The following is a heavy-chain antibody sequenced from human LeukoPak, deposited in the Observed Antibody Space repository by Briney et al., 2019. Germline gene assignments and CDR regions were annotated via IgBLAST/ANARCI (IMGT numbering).Heavy chain of an antibody. D-gene: IGHD7-27*01. CDR1: GFTFSSYS. Sequence: GGSLRLSCAASGFTFSSYSMNWVRQVPGKGLEWVSYIGSDSSPKYYADSVWGRFTISRDNAKNSLYLQMNSLRAEDTAVYYCAIGWGYGNPYYFGDWGQGTLVTVSS. CDR3: AIGWGYGNPYYFGD. J-gene: IGHJ4*02. V-gene: IGHV3-48*01. CDR2: IGSDSSPK.